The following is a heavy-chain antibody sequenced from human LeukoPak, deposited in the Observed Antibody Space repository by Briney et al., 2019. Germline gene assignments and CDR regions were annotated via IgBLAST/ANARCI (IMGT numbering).Heavy chain of an antibody. D-gene: IGHD2-21*01. J-gene: IGHJ4*02. V-gene: IGHV1-18*04. CDR3: ARDSYCGGDCYSGRNFDY. CDR2: ISAYNGNT. Sequence: ASVKVSCKASGYTFTSYYMHWVRQAPGQGLEWMGWISAYNGNTNYAQKLQGRVTMTTDTSTSTAYMELRSLRSDDTAVYYCARDSYCGGDCYSGRNFDYWGQGTPVTVSS. CDR1: GYTFTSYY.